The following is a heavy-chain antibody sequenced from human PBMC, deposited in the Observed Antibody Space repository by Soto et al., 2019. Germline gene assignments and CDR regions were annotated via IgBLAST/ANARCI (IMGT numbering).Heavy chain of an antibody. CDR1: GYTFTSYG. V-gene: IGHV1-18*04. Sequence: ASVKVSFKASGYTFTSYGISWVRQAPGQGPEWMGWISAYNGNTNYAQKLQGRVTMTTDTSTSTAYMELRSLRFDDTAVYYCARDGVPGSSGDYWGQGTLVTVSS. CDR3: ARDGVPGSSGDY. J-gene: IGHJ4*02. CDR2: ISAYNGNT. D-gene: IGHD3-10*01.